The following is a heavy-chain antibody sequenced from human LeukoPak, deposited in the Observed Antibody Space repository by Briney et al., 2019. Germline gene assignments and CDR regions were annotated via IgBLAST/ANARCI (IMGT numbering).Heavy chain of an antibody. D-gene: IGHD6-19*01. J-gene: IGHJ4*02. V-gene: IGHV4-59*01. CDR1: GGSISSFY. CDR2: IDSSGIT. Sequence: SETLSLTCTVSGGSISSFYYTWIRQPSGKGLEWIGYIDSSGITNYNSSLNSRVTISLDTSQNQFSLKLNSVTAADTAVYYCATVASGWYPDYWGQGALVTVAS. CDR3: ATVASGWYPDY.